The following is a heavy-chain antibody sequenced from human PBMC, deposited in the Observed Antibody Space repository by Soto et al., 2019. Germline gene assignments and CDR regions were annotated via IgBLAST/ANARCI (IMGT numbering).Heavy chain of an antibody. D-gene: IGHD2-15*01. CDR3: AKGGLYSRGYYYGMGV. J-gene: IGHJ6*02. CDR2: ISWDGGST. CDR1: GFSFDDYT. V-gene: IGHV3-43*01. Sequence: PGGSLRLSCAASGFSFDDYTMHWVRQAPGKGLEWVSLISWDGGSTYYADSVKGRFTISRDNSKNSLYLQMNSLRTEDTALYYCAKGGLYSRGYYYGMGVWGQGTTVTVSS.